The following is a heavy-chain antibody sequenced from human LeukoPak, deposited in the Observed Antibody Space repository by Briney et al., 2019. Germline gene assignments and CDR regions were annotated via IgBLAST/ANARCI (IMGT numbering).Heavy chain of an antibody. D-gene: IGHD5-24*01. CDR2: IYYSGST. CDR1: GGSISRGGYY. J-gene: IGHJ4*02. CDR3: ARGEMATIYFDY. V-gene: IGHV4-31*03. Sequence: SETLSLTCTVSGGSISRGGYYCSWIRQHPGKGLEWLGYIYYSGSTYYNPSLKRRVPISVDTSKNKFSLKLSSVTAADTAVYYCARGEMATIYFDYWGQGTLVTVSS.